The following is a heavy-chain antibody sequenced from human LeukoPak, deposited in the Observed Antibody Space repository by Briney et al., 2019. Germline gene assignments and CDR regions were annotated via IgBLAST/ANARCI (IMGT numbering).Heavy chain of an antibody. CDR1: GYTFTSYG. CDR3: ARHEEDIVVVPAAIFLDP. D-gene: IGHD2-2*01. CDR2: ISAYNGNT. V-gene: IGHV1-18*04. Sequence: GASVKVSCKASGYTFTSYGISWVRQAPGQGLEWMGWISAYNGNTIYAQKLQGRVTMTTDTSTSTAYMELRSLRSDDTAVYYCARHEEDIVVVPAAIFLDPWGQGTLVTVSS. J-gene: IGHJ5*02.